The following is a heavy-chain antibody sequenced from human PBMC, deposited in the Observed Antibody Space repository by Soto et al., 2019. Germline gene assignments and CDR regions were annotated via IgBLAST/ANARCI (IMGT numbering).Heavy chain of an antibody. CDR3: ASLHYGSGFDY. Sequence: QVQLVQSGAEVKKPGSSVKVSCKASGGTFSSYTISWVRQAPGQGLEWMGRIIPILGIANYAQKFQGRVTSTADKATSTACMELRSMRSEDTAVYYCASLHYGSGFDYWGQGTLVTVSS. J-gene: IGHJ4*02. V-gene: IGHV1-69*02. D-gene: IGHD3-10*01. CDR2: IIPILGIA. CDR1: GGTFSSYT.